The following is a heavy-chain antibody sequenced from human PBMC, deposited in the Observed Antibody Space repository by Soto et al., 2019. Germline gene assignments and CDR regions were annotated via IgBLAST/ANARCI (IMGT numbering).Heavy chain of an antibody. V-gene: IGHV3-23*01. CDR1: GFTFSSYA. CDR3: ATYSGSYYYYYGMDV. J-gene: IGHJ6*02. CDR2: ISGSGGST. D-gene: IGHD1-26*01. Sequence: GGSLRLSCAAPGFTFSSYAMSWVRQAPGKGLEWVSAISGSGGSTYYADSVKGRFTISRDNSKNTLYLQMNSLRAEDTAVYYCATYSGSYYYYYGMDVWGQGTTVTVSS.